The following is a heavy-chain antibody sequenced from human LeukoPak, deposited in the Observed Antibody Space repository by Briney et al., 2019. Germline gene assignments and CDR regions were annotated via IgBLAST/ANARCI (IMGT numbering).Heavy chain of an antibody. J-gene: IGHJ4*02. CDR1: GGSISSYY. D-gene: IGHD6-13*01. CDR2: IYSTGST. V-gene: IGHV4-4*07. Sequence: PSETLSLTCTVSGGSISSYYWSWIRQPAGKGLEWIGRIYSTGSTNYNPSLKGRVTMSVDTSKNQFSLRLRSVTAADTAVYYCARQIASAGTAGLDSWGQGALVTVSS. CDR3: ARQIASAGTAGLDS.